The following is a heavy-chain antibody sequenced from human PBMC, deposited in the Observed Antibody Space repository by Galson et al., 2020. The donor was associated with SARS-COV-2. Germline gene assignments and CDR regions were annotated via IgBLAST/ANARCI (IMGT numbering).Heavy chain of an antibody. CDR1: GGTFSNYA. Sequence: ASVKVSCKASGGTFSNYAIRWVRQAPGQGLEWMGGINPFLGTPNYAQKFQDRVTITTDESTSTAFMELNSLRSDDTVVYYCARSHAHYVKSGGLTGWCDPWGQGSLSAVSS. CDR3: ARSHAHYVKSGGLTGWCDP. D-gene: IGHD2-15*01. CDR2: INPFLGTP. V-gene: IGHV1-69*05. J-gene: IGHJ5*02.